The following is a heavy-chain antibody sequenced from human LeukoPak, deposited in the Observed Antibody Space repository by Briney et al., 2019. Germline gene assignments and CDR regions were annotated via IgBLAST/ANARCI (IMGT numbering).Heavy chain of an antibody. V-gene: IGHV4-39*01. Sequence: SETLSLTCAVSGGSISSSNWWSWIRQPPGKGLEWIGSIHYSGRTYYNPSLKSRVTISVNTSKKQFSLKLSSVTAADTAVYYCARVTPRYCGGDCYSYYYYYMDVWGKGTTVTVSS. CDR1: GGSISSSNW. D-gene: IGHD2-21*02. CDR2: IHYSGRT. CDR3: ARVTPRYCGGDCYSYYYYYMDV. J-gene: IGHJ6*03.